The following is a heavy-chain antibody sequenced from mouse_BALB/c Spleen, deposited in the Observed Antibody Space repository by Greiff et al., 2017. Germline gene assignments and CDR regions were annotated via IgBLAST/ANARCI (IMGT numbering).Heavy chain of an antibody. CDR1: GFTFSSFG. D-gene: IGHD2-4*01. CDR3: ARGDYDPDAMDY. V-gene: IGHV5-17*02. CDR2: ISSGSSTI. Sequence: EVQLVESGGGLVQPGGSRKLSCAASGFTFSSFGMHWVRQAPEKGLEWVAYISSGSSTIYYADTVKGRFTISRDNPKNTLFLQMTSLRSEDTAMYYCARGDYDPDAMDYWGQGTSVTVSS. J-gene: IGHJ4*01.